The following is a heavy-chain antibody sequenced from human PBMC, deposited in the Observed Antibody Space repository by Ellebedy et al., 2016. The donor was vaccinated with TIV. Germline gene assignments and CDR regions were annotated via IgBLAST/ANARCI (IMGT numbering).Heavy chain of an antibody. CDR2: IGTAGDT. V-gene: IGHV3-13*01. Sequence: GESLKISCAASGFTFSSYDMHWVRQPTGKGLEWVSAIGTAGDTYYPGSVKGRFTISRDNAKNSLDLQMNSLRAGDTAVYYCARGEQQLVSGYYYYCGMDVWGQGTTVTVSS. D-gene: IGHD6-13*01. CDR3: ARGEQQLVSGYYYYCGMDV. J-gene: IGHJ6*02. CDR1: GFTFSSYD.